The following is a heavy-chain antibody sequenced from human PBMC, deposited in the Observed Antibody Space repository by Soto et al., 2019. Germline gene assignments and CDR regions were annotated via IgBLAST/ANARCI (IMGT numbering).Heavy chain of an antibody. D-gene: IGHD6-13*01. J-gene: IGHJ4*02. CDR1: GGTFSNYG. V-gene: IGHV1-69*01. Sequence: QVKLVQSGTEVKRPGSSVKVSCKASGGTFSNYGLSWVRQAPGHGLQWMGGIIPLFGTLHNAREFQDRVTITTDQSTGTASMDLRSLTYDDTAVYFCATTPFNMASAGSYYFDSWGQGILVTVSS. CDR2: IIPLFGTL. CDR3: ATTPFNMASAGSYYFDS.